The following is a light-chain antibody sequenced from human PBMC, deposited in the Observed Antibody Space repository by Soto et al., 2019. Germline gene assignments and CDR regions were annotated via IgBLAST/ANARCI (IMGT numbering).Light chain of an antibody. V-gene: IGKV3-20*01. CDR2: STS. CDR1: HSVSSRY. J-gene: IGKJ1*01. CDR3: QQYGSSRT. Sequence: EIVLTQSPGTLSMSPGERATLSCRASHSVSSRYLAWYQQKPGQAPRLRIYSTSIRATGIPDRLSSSGSGTDFTLTISRMEPEDFAVYYCQQYGSSRTFGQGTKVDIK.